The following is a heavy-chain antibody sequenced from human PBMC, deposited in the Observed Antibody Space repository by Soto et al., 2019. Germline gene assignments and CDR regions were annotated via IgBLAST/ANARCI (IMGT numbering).Heavy chain of an antibody. CDR2: ISYDGSNK. CDR3: AKTARSYYYYYGMDV. D-gene: IGHD6-6*01. J-gene: IGHJ6*02. Sequence: PGGSLRLSCAASGFTFSSYGMHWVRQAPGKGLEWVAVISYDGSNKYYADSVKGRFTISRDNSKNTLYLQMNSLRAEDTAVYYCAKTARSYYYYYGMDVWGQGTTVTV. V-gene: IGHV3-30*18. CDR1: GFTFSSYG.